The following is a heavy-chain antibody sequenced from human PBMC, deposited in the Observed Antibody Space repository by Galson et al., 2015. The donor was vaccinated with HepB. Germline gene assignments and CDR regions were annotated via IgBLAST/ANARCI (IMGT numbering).Heavy chain of an antibody. J-gene: IGHJ6*02. V-gene: IGHV3-30*04. CDR1: GFTFSSYA. CDR3: ARGGSIADYYYGMDV. CDR2: ISYDGSNK. D-gene: IGHD6-6*01. Sequence: SLRLSCAASGFTFSSYAMHWVRQAPGKGLEWVAVISYDGSNKYYADSVKGRFTISRDNSKNTLYLQMNSLRAEDTAVYYCARGGSIADYYYGMDVWGQGTTVTVSS.